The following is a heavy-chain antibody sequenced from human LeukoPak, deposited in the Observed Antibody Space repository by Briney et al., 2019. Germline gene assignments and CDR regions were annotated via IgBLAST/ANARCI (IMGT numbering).Heavy chain of an antibody. CDR2: ISSSSSTI. J-gene: IGHJ4*02. D-gene: IGHD6-19*01. V-gene: IGHV3-48*04. CDR3: ARDPAVADFDY. Sequence: PGGSLRLSCAASGFTFSSYSMNWVRQAPGKGLEWVSYISSSSSTIYYADSVKGRFTISRDNAKNSLYLQMNSLRAEDTAVYYCARDPAVADFDYWGQGTLVTVSS. CDR1: GFTFSSYS.